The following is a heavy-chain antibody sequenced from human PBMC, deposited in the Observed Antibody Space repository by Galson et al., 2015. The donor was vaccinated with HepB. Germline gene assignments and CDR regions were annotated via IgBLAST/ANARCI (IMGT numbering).Heavy chain of an antibody. D-gene: IGHD6-13*01. J-gene: IGHJ4*02. CDR1: GFTFTNYV. CDR3: AKDAASGGWYYFDY. V-gene: IGHV3-23*01. CDR2: ISGSGGST. Sequence: SLRLSCAASGFTFTNYVISWVRQAPGKGLEWVSTISGSGGSTYYADSVKGRFTISRDNSKNTLYLQMNSLRAEDTAVYYCAKDAASGGWYYFDYWGQGTLVTVSS.